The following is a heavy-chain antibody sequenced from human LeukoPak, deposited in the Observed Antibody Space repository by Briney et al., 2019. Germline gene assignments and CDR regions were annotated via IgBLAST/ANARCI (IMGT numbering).Heavy chain of an antibody. CDR3: ARAYYDFWSGYQYSDY. CDR2: IKQDGSEK. V-gene: IGHV3-7*01. Sequence: GGSLRLSCAASGFTFSSYWMSWVRQAPGKGLEWVAHIKQDGSEKYYVDSVKGRFTISRDNAKNSLYLQMNSLRAEDTAVYYCARAYYDFWSGYQYSDYWGQGTLVTVSS. CDR1: GFTFSSYW. D-gene: IGHD3-3*01. J-gene: IGHJ4*02.